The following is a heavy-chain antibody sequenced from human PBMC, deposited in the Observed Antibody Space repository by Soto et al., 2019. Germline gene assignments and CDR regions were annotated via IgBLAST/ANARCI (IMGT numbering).Heavy chain of an antibody. CDR1: GFTFSSYA. CDR2: ISYDGSNK. Sequence: QVQLVESGGGVVQPGRSLRLSCAASGFTFSSYAMHWVRQAPGKGLEWVAVISYDGSNKYYADSVKGRFTISRDNSKNTLYLQMNSLRAEDTAAYYCARVSSIGRLPDYWGQGTLVTVSS. J-gene: IGHJ4*02. V-gene: IGHV3-30-3*01. CDR3: ARVSSIGRLPDY. D-gene: IGHD6-25*01.